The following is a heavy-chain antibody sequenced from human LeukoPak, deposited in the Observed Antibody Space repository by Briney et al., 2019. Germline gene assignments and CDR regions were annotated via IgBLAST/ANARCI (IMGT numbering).Heavy chain of an antibody. Sequence: GGSLRLSCAASGFTFSTYAMHWVRQAPGKGLEYVSAISSSGGSTFYANSVKGRFTISRDNFKNTLYLQMGSLRAEDMALYYCVRRAPGYSSGWLDYWGQGTLVTVSS. CDR3: VRRAPGYSSGWLDY. J-gene: IGHJ4*02. D-gene: IGHD6-19*01. V-gene: IGHV3-64*01. CDR1: GFTFSTYA. CDR2: ISSSGGST.